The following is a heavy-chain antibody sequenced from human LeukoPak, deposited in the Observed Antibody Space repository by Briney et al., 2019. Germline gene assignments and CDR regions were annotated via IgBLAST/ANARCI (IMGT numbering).Heavy chain of an antibody. D-gene: IGHD2-15*01. CDR3: ARWCSGGSCYYTGYGMDV. CDR1: GGSFSGYY. CDR2: INHSGST. V-gene: IGHV4-34*01. J-gene: IGHJ6*02. Sequence: PSETLSLTCAVYGGSFSGYYWSWIRQPPGKGLEWIGEINHSGSTNYNPSLKSRVTISVDTSKNQFSLKLSSVTAADTVVYYCARWCSGGSCYYTGYGMDVWGQGTTVTVSS.